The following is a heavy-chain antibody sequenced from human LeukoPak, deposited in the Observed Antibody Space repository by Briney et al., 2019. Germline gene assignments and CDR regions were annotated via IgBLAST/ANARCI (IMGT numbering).Heavy chain of an antibody. CDR3: AKGQVGWYYFTMDV. CDR2: ISRSGDST. J-gene: IGHJ6*02. CDR1: GFTFSTYA. D-gene: IGHD6-19*01. Sequence: GGSLRLSCAASGFTFSTYAMSWVRQAPGKGLEWVSAISRSGDSTYYADSVKGRFTISRDNSKNTLYLQMNNLRAEDTAVYYCAKGQVGWYYFTMDVWGQGTTVTVSS. V-gene: IGHV3-23*01.